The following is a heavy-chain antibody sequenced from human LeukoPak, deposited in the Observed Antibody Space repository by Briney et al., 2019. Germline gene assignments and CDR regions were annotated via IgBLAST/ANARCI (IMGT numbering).Heavy chain of an antibody. CDR3: ASDSRRAYCSSTSCYGHYYYYYMDV. CDR1: GGSISSYY. CDR2: TYYSGST. Sequence: SETLSLTCTVSGGSISSYYWSWIRQPPGKGLEWIGYTYYSGSTNYNPSLKSRVTISVDTSKNQFSLKLSSVTAADTAVYYCASDSRRAYCSSTSCYGHYYYYYMDVWGKGTTVTVSS. J-gene: IGHJ6*03. D-gene: IGHD2-2*01. V-gene: IGHV4-59*01.